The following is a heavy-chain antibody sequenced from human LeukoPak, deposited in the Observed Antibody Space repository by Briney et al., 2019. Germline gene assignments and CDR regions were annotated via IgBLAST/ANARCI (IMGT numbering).Heavy chain of an antibody. D-gene: IGHD2-15*01. CDR1: GGSFSGYY. CDR3: ARGNGYCSGGSCYSFNYYYYGMDV. J-gene: IGHJ6*02. CDR2: INHSGST. V-gene: IGHV4-34*01. Sequence: PSETLSLTCAVYGGSFSGYYWSWIRLPPGKGLEWIGEINHSGSTNYNPSLKSRVTISVDTSENQFSLKLSSVTAADTAVYYCARGNGYCSGGSCYSFNYYYYGMDVWGQGTTVTVSS.